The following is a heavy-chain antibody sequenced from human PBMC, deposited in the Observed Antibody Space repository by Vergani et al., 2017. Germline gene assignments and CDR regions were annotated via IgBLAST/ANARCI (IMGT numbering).Heavy chain of an antibody. CDR3: AKDGFGHEWLLHSWFDP. CDR1: GFTFSSYS. J-gene: IGHJ5*02. V-gene: IGHV3-21*01. D-gene: IGHD3-3*01. CDR2: ISSSSSYI. Sequence: EVQLVESGGGLVKPGGSLRLSCAASGFTFSSYSMNWVRQAPGKGLEWVSSISSSSSYIYYADSVKGRFTISRDNAKNSLYLQMNSLRAEDTAVYYCAKDGFGHEWLLHSWFDPWGQGTLVTVSS.